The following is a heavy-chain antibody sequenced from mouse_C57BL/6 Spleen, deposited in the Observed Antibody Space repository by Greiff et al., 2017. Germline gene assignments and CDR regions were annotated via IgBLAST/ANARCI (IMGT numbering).Heavy chain of an antibody. CDR3: ASGIYDGSSFLYWYFDV. J-gene: IGHJ1*03. Sequence: VQLQQSGPGLVKPSQSLSLTCSVTGYSITSGYYWNWIRQFPGNKLEWMGYISYDGSNNYNPSLKNRISITRDTPKNQFFLKLNSVTTEDTATCYCASGIYDGSSFLYWYFDVWGTGTTVTVSS. V-gene: IGHV3-6*01. D-gene: IGHD2-3*01. CDR2: ISYDGSN. CDR1: GYSITSGYY.